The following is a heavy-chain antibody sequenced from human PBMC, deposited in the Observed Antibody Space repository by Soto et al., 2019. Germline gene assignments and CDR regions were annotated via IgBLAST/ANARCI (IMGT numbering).Heavy chain of an antibody. Sequence: QVQLVQSGAEVKKPGSSVNVSCKASGGTFSSYAISWVRQVPGQGLEWMGGIIPIFGTANYAQKFQDRVTITADESTSTVYMELSSLTSEDTAVYFCARFPTTSSSWYYFDYWGQGTLVTVSS. D-gene: IGHD6-13*01. CDR2: IIPIFGTA. CDR3: ARFPTTSSSWYYFDY. J-gene: IGHJ4*02. V-gene: IGHV1-69*01. CDR1: GGTFSSYA.